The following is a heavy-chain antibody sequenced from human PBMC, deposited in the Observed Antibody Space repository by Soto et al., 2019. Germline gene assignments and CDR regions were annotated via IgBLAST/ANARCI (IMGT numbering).Heavy chain of an antibody. Sequence: GGSLRLSCAASGFTFGNYAMNWVRQAPGKGLEWVSIISGNSGNTNFADSVKGRFTISRDNSKNTVSLQMNSLRAEDTAVYYCAQKYYDSTGGGYWGLGTLVTVSS. CDR2: ISGNSGNT. V-gene: IGHV3-23*01. J-gene: IGHJ4*02. CDR1: GFTFGNYA. D-gene: IGHD3-16*01. CDR3: AQKYYDSTGGGY.